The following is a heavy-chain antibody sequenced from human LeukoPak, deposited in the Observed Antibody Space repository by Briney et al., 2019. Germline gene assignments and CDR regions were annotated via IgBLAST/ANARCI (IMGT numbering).Heavy chain of an antibody. D-gene: IGHD3-22*01. V-gene: IGHV3-48*03. Sequence: PGGSLRLSCAASGFTFSGYEMNWVRQAPGKGREWVSYISSSGSSIYYADSVKGRFTISRDNAKNSLYLQMNSLRAEATAVYYCARSDPRVIMIAGFDYWGRGTLVTVSS. CDR1: GFTFSGYE. J-gene: IGHJ4*02. CDR2: ISSSGSSI. CDR3: ARSDPRVIMIAGFDY.